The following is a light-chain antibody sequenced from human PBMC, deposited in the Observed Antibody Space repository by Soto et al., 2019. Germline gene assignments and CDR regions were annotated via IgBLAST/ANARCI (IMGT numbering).Light chain of an antibody. CDR2: RNS. J-gene: IGLJ1*01. CDR3: QSYDSILSGSV. CDR1: SSNIGLDYD. V-gene: IGLV1-40*01. Sequence: QSVLTQPPSVSGAQVQRVTISCTGSSSNIGLDYDVHWYQQLPGTSPKLLIFRNSNRPSGVPDRFSGSKSATSASLAITGLQAEDEADYYCQSYDSILSGSVFGTGTKVTVL.